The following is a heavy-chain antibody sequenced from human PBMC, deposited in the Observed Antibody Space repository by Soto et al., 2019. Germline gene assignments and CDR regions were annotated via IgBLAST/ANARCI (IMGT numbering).Heavy chain of an antibody. Sequence: SETLSLTCTVSGGSIVSGDYYWTWIRQPPGKGLEWLGYFYLSGNAYYNPSFKSRLSMSIDKSKTLKTHFSLRLTSVTAEDTAVYYCARGDCTRSSCPLDHWGQGTLVTVSS. CDR2: FYLSGNA. J-gene: IGHJ4*02. V-gene: IGHV4-30-4*01. D-gene: IGHD2-8*01. CDR1: GGSIVSGDYY. CDR3: ARGDCTRSSCPLDH.